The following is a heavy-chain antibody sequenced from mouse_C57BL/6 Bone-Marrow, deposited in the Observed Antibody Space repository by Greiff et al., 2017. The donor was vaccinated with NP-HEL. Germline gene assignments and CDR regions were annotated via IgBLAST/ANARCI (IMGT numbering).Heavy chain of an antibody. CDR3: AREGPYGSGFAY. V-gene: IGHV1-69*01. D-gene: IGHD1-1*01. CDR1: GYTFTSYW. Sequence: QVHVKQPGAELVMPGASVKLSCKASGYTFTSYWMHWVKQRPGQGLEWIGEIDPSDSYTNYNQKFKGKSTLTVDKSSSTAYMQLSSLTSEDSAVYYCAREGPYGSGFAYWGQGTLVTVSA. CDR2: IDPSDSYT. J-gene: IGHJ3*01.